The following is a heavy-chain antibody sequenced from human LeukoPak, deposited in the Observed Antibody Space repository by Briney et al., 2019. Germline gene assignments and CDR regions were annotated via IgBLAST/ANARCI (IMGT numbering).Heavy chain of an antibody. D-gene: IGHD1-26*01. Sequence: PGGSLTLSCAASGFTFSSYGMHWVRQAPGKGLEWVAFIRYDGSNKYYADSVRGRFTISRDNSKNTLYLQMNSLRAEDTAVYYCAKDSVRKSIVESTTRGFNDYWGQGTLVTVSS. CDR3: AKDSVRKSIVESTTRGFNDY. V-gene: IGHV3-30*02. J-gene: IGHJ4*02. CDR1: GFTFSSYG. CDR2: IRYDGSNK.